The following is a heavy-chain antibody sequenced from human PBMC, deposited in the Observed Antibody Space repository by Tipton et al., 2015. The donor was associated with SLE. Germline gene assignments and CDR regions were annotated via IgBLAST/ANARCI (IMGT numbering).Heavy chain of an antibody. D-gene: IGHD6-19*01. CDR3: AKVDPPEQWLLFAFDI. V-gene: IGHV4-31*03. CDR2: IYYSGST. CDR1: GGSISSGGYY. Sequence: TLSLTCTVSGGSISSGGYYWSWIRQHPGKGLEWIGYIYYSGSTYYNPSLKSRVTISVDTSKNQFSLKLSSVTAADTALYFCAKVDPPEQWLLFAFDIWAKGQWSPSLQ. J-gene: IGHJ3*02.